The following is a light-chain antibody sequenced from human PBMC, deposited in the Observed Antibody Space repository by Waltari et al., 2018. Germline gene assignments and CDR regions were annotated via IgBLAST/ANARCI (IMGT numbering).Light chain of an antibody. CDR3: QSYDTSLSVV. CDR1: GSNIGAGYA. V-gene: IGLV1-40*01. CDR2: GSS. J-gene: IGLJ3*02. Sequence: QSVLTQPPSVSGAPGQRVTISCTGSGSNIGAGYAGPWYPQLPRAAPKLLIYGSSTRPLGVPDRFFGSTSGTSASLAITGLQAEDEADYYCQSYDTSLSVVFGGGTKVTVL.